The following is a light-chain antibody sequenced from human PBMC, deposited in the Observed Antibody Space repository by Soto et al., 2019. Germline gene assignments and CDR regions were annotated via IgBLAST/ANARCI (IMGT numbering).Light chain of an antibody. V-gene: IGKV4-1*01. J-gene: IGKJ1*01. CDR3: QQYFITPWT. CDR1: QSVLYRSNSKNY. CDR2: WAS. Sequence: DIVMTQSPDSLAVSLGERATINCKSSQSVLYRSNSKNYLAWYQQKPGQPPKLLISWASTRESGVPDRFSGRGSGTDFTLSISSLQAEDVAVYYCQQYFITPWTFGQGTKVEIK.